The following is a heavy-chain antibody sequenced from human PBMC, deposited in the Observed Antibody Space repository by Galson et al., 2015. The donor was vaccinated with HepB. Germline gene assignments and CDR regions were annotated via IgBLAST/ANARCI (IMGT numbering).Heavy chain of an antibody. CDR1: GFSLSTSGMC. J-gene: IGHJ3*01. CDR2: IDWDDDK. CDR3: ARTLTSGSYRPDACDF. D-gene: IGHD1-26*01. V-gene: IGHV2-70*11. Sequence: PALVKPTQTLTLTCTFSGFSLSTSGMCVSWIRQPPGKALEWLARIDWDDDKYYTTSLKTRLTISKDTSKNQVVLTMTNMDPVDTATYYCARTLTSGSYRPDACDFWGQGTMVTVSS.